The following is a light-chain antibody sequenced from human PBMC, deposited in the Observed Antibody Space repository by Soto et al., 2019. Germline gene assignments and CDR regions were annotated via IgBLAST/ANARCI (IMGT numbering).Light chain of an antibody. J-gene: IGKJ1*01. CDR1: QTIDNT. CDR2: STS. V-gene: IGKV3-20*01. CDR3: QQYGSSQT. Sequence: EIVMTQSPATLSLSPGERATLSCRASQTIDNTLAWYQRKPGQAPRLLIYSTSNRATGIPDRFSGSGSGTDFTLTINGLEPEDFAVYYCQQYGSSQTFGQGTKVDIK.